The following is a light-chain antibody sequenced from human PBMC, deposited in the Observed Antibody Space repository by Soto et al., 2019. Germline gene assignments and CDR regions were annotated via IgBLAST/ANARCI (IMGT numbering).Light chain of an antibody. CDR1: SSDVGGYNY. CDR3: SSYAGSNQRVV. Sequence: QSVLTQPPSASGSPGQSVTISCTGTSSDVGGYNYVSWYQQHPGKAPKLMIYEVSKRPSGVPDRFSGSKSGNTASLTVSGLQAEDEADYYCSSYAGSNQRVVFGGGTKVTVL. J-gene: IGLJ2*01. V-gene: IGLV2-8*01. CDR2: EVS.